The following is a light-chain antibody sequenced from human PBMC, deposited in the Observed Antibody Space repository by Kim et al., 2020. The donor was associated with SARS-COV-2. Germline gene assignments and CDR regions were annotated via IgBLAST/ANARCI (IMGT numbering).Light chain of an antibody. CDR3: ATWDSSLSPRV. CDR1: RSNIGNNP. V-gene: IGLV1-51*01. Sequence: QSVLTQPPSVSAAPGHKVTISCSGSRSNIGNNPVSWYQQFPGTAPRLITYDNDKRPSGIPDRFSSSKSGTSATLGITGLRTGDEADYYCATWDSSLSPRVFGGGTQLTVL. CDR2: DND. J-gene: IGLJ3*02.